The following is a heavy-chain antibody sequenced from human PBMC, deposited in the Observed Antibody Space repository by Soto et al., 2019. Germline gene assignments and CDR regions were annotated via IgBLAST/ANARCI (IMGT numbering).Heavy chain of an antibody. CDR3: AASCVGCGGFNYYGMDV. V-gene: IGHV4-31*03. CDR2: IYYSGST. Sequence: QVQLQESGPGLVKPSQTLSLTCTVSGGSISSGGYYWSWIRQHPGKGLEWIGYIYYSGSTYYKPSLKSRVTISVDTSKNQFSLKLSSVTAAATAVYYCAASCVGCGGFNYYGMDVWGQGTTVTVSS. J-gene: IGHJ6*02. D-gene: IGHD2-21*01. CDR1: GGSISSGGYY.